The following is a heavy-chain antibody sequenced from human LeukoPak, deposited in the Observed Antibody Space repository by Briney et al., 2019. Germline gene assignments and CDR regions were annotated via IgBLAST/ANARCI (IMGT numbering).Heavy chain of an antibody. Sequence: GGSLRLSCAVSGFTLSSYTINWVRQAPGKGLEWVSSISSSGTYIYYADSVKGRFTISRDNAKNSLHLQMNSLRAEDTAVYYCAELGITMIGGVWGKGTTVTISS. J-gene: IGHJ6*04. D-gene: IGHD3-10*02. V-gene: IGHV3-21*01. CDR2: ISSSGTYI. CDR3: AELGITMIGGV. CDR1: GFTLSSYT.